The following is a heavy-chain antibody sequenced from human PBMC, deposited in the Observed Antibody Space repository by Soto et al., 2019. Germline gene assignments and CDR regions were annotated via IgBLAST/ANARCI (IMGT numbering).Heavy chain of an antibody. J-gene: IGHJ6*03. Sequence: SETLSLTCTVSGGSIRSSSYYWGWIRQPPGKGLEWIGSIYYSGSTYYNPSLKSRVTISVDTSKNQFSLKLSSVTAADTAVYYCARHREGTTGTTLGYYYMDVWGKGTTVTVSS. CDR2: IYYSGST. CDR1: GGSIRSSSYY. D-gene: IGHD1-1*01. V-gene: IGHV4-39*01. CDR3: ARHREGTTGTTLGYYYMDV.